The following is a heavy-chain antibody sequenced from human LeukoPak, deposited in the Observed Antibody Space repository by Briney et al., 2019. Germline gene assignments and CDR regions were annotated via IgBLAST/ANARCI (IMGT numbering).Heavy chain of an antibody. CDR2: IYYSGST. V-gene: IGHV4-39*01. Sequence: PSETLSLTCTVSGGSISSSRDYWAWLRQPPGKGLEWIANIYYSGSTYYSPSLKSRVTISVDTSKNQFSLKLSSVTAADTAVYYCARHNVDTAMAWPYYYYMDVWGKGTTVTISS. D-gene: IGHD5-18*01. CDR3: ARHNVDTAMAWPYYYYMDV. J-gene: IGHJ6*03. CDR1: GGSISSSRDY.